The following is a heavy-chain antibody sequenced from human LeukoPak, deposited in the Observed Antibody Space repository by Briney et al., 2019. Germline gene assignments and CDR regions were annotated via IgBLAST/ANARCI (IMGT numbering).Heavy chain of an antibody. CDR1: GYTFTSYD. Sequence: ASVKVSCKASGYTFTSYDINWVRQAAGQGLEWMGWMNPNSGNTGYAQKFQGRVTITRNTSISTAYMELSSLRSEDTAVYYCARVYGSYGPNAPYYMDVWGKGTTVTVSS. J-gene: IGHJ6*03. D-gene: IGHD5-18*01. CDR3: ARVYGSYGPNAPYYMDV. V-gene: IGHV1-8*03. CDR2: MNPNSGNT.